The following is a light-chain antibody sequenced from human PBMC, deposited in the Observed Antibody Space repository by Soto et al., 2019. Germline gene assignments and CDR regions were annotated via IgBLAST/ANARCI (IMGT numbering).Light chain of an antibody. CDR1: SSDVGSYNL. CDR3: CSYAGSSTFFYV. Sequence: QSVLTQPASVSGSHRQSITISCTETSSDVGSYNLVSWYQQHPGKAPKLMIYEVSKRPSGVSNRFSGSKSGNTASLTISGLQAEDGADYYCCSYAGSSTFFYVFGTGTKVTVL. CDR2: EVS. J-gene: IGLJ1*01. V-gene: IGLV2-23*02.